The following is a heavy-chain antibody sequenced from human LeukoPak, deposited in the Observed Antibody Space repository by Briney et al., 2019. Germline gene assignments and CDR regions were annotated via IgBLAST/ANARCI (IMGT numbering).Heavy chain of an antibody. CDR3: AKKGYYDGSGYYMYYFDH. CDR2: ISWNSGSI. V-gene: IGHV3-9*01. D-gene: IGHD3-22*01. J-gene: IGHJ4*02. CDR1: GFTFSSYW. Sequence: GGSLRLSCAASGFTFSSYWMHWVRQAPGKGLEWVSGISWNSGSIGYADSVKGRFTISRDNAKNSLYLQMNSLRAEDTAVYYCAKKGYYDGSGYYMYYFDHWGQGTLVTVSS.